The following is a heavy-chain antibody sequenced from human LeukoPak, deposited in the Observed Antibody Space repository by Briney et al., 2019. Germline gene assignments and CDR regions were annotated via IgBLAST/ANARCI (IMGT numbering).Heavy chain of an antibody. Sequence: GGSLRLSCAASGFSFSDSAMHWVRQAPGKGLEWVSGVGVTNDYVAYADSVKGRFSISRDNANNSLYLQMNSLRAEDTALYHCVKAGTGYCTGGKCYRPFDFWGQGALVTVSS. CDR3: VKAGTGYCTGGKCYRPFDF. D-gene: IGHD2-8*02. CDR2: VGVTNDYV. CDR1: GFSFSDSA. V-gene: IGHV3-9*01. J-gene: IGHJ4*02.